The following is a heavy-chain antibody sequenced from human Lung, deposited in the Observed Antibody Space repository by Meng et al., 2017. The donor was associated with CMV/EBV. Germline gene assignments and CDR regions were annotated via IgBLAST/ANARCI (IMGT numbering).Heavy chain of an antibody. CDR1: GYTFTSYD. Sequence: AXVXVSXXASGYTFTSYDINWVRQATGQGLEWMGWMNPNSGNTGYAQKFQGRVTMTRNTSISTAYMELSSLRSEDTAVYYCARTCSSTSCSDFDYWGQGTLVXVSS. CDR2: MNPNSGNT. J-gene: IGHJ4*02. V-gene: IGHV1-8*01. D-gene: IGHD2-2*01. CDR3: ARTCSSTSCSDFDY.